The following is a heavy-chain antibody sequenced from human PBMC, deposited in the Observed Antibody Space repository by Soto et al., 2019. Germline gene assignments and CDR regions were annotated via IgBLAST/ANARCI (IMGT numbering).Heavy chain of an antibody. Sequence: GGSLRLSCAASGFTFSSYGMHWVRQAPGKGLEWVAVIWYDGSNKYYADSVKGRFTISRDNSKNTLYLQMNSLRAEDTAVYYCARGQYFIDFWSGYYPHWTFDYWGQGTLVTVSS. D-gene: IGHD3-3*01. J-gene: IGHJ4*02. V-gene: IGHV3-33*01. CDR1: GFTFSSYG. CDR2: IWYDGSNK. CDR3: ARGQYFIDFWSGYYPHWTFDY.